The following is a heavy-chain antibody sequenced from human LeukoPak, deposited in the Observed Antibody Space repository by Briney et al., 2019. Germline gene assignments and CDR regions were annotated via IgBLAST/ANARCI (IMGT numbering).Heavy chain of an antibody. CDR3: AKVFSDILTGSPHYGMDV. V-gene: IGHV3-74*01. CDR2: ISSDGSDT. D-gene: IGHD3-9*01. CDR1: GFSFSNYW. J-gene: IGHJ6*02. Sequence: PGGSLRLSCAASGFSFSNYWMHWVRQAPGKGLVWVSRISSDGSDTIYADSVKGRFTMSRDNAKNTLYLQMNSLRAEDTAVYYCAKVFSDILTGSPHYGMDVWGQGTTVTVSS.